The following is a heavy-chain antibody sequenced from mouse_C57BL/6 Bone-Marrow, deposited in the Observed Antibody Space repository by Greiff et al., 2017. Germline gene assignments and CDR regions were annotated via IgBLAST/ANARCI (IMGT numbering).Heavy chain of an antibody. Sequence: VQLQQSGPELVKPGASVKISCKASGYTFTDYYMNWVKQSHGKSLEWIGDINPNNGGTSYNQKFKGKATLTVDKSSSTAYMELRSLTSEDSAVYYCAIVWLRRRRYYFDYWGQGTTLTVSS. CDR2: INPNNGGT. D-gene: IGHD2-2*01. J-gene: IGHJ2*01. CDR1: GYTFTDYY. CDR3: AIVWLRRRRYYFDY. V-gene: IGHV1-26*01.